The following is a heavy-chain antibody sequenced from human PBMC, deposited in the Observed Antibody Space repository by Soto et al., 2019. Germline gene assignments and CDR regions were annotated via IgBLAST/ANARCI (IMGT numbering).Heavy chain of an antibody. J-gene: IGHJ6*02. CDR3: TTDLRRGYSYGYGGSNYYYGMDV. D-gene: IGHD5-18*01. CDR2: IKSKTDGGTT. CDR1: GFTFSNAW. Sequence: GGSLRLSCAASGFTFSNAWMSWVRQAPGKGLEWVGRIKSKTDGGTTDYAAPVKGRFTISRDDSKNTLYLQMNSLKTEDTAVYYCTTDLRRGYSYGYGGSNYYYGMDVWGQGTTVTVSS. V-gene: IGHV3-15*01.